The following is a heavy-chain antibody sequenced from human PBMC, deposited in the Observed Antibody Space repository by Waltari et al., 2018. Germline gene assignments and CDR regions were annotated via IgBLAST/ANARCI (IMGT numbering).Heavy chain of an antibody. V-gene: IGHV3-7*01. CDR3: AKSRGFEY. CDR1: GFPFSRYW. Sequence: EVQLVESGGGLVQPGGSLRLSCGDFGFPFSRYWMSWVRQTPGKGLEWVANINYDGSQKYYVDSVKGRFTISRDNAKNSVYLQMNSLRVEDTAVYYCAKSRGFEYWGQGTLITVSS. J-gene: IGHJ4*02. CDR2: INYDGSQK. D-gene: IGHD2-2*01.